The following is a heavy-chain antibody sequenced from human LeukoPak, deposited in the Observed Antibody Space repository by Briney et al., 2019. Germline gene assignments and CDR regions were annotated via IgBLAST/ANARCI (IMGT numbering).Heavy chain of an antibody. J-gene: IGHJ4*02. CDR2: ISWNSVNI. CDR3: VKDAEGGVWGSTLFDY. D-gene: IGHD2-2*01. Sequence: GGSLGLSCAASGFTFDDYAMHWVRQVPGKGLEWVSGISWNSVNIGYADSVKGRFTISRDNAKNSLYLQMNSLRAEDTAFYHCVKDAEGGVWGSTLFDYWGQGTLVTVSS. CDR1: GFTFDDYA. V-gene: IGHV3-9*01.